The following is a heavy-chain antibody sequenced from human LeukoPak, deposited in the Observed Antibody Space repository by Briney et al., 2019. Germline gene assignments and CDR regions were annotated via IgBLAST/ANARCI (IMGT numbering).Heavy chain of an antibody. J-gene: IGHJ6*02. CDR3: AAADANSSGYYLLDSFDYYYGMDV. D-gene: IGHD3-22*01. V-gene: IGHV1-58*02. CDR1: GFTSTSSA. Sequence: SVKVSCKASGFTSTSSAMQWVLQARGQRLEWIGWIVVGSGNTNYAQKFQERVTITRDMSTSTAYMELSSLRSEDTAVYYCAAADANSSGYYLLDSFDYYYGMDVWGQGTTVTVSS. CDR2: IVVGSGNT.